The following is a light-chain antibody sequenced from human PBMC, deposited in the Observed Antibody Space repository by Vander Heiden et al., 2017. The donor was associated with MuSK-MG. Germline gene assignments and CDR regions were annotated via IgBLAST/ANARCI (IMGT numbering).Light chain of an antibody. CDR1: NIGSKS. J-gene: IGLJ2*01. CDR3: QVWDSYSDHVI. CDR2: DDS. V-gene: IGLV3-21*02. Sequence: SYVLTQPPSVSVAPGQTARITCGGNNIGSKSVHWYQQKPGQAPVLVVYDDSARPSGIPERFSGSKSGNTATLTTSRVEAGDEADYYCQVWDSYSDHVIFGGGTKLTVL.